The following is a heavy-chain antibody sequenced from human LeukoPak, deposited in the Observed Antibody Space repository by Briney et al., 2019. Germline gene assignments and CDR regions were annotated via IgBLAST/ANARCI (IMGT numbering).Heavy chain of an antibody. V-gene: IGHV3-7*01. CDR2: TNEDESAK. D-gene: IGHD2-8*01. Sequence: GESLRLSCAASGLIFRNSWMAWVRQAPGKGLEWVALTNEDESAKYYVDSVKGRFTISRDNAKNSLFLQMNSLRDEDTAMYYCARGVNRAYDIWGHGTMSPSLQ. CDR3: ARGVNRAYDI. J-gene: IGHJ3*02. CDR1: GLIFRNSW.